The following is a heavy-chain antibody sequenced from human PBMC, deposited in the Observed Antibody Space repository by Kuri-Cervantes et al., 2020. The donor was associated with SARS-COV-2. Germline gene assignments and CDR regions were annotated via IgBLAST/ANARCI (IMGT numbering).Heavy chain of an antibody. V-gene: IGHV4-34*01. D-gene: IGHD2-2*02. CDR3: ARYCTSTSCYNIDTDY. Sequence: SETLSLTCAVYGGSFSGYYWSWIRQPPGKGLEWIGEINHSGSTNYNPSLKSRVTISVDTSKNQFSLKLSSVTAADTAVYYCARYCTSTSCYNIDTDYWGQGTLVTVSS. J-gene: IGHJ4*02. CDR2: INHSGST. CDR1: GGSFSGYY.